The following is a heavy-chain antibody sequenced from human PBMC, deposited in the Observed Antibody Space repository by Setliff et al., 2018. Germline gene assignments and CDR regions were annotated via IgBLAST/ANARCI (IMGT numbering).Heavy chain of an antibody. CDR3: ARGEGRSYGSNYFDP. J-gene: IGHJ5*02. CDR2: MYYGGST. Sequence: SETLSLTCTVSGGSISSNSYYWGWIRQPPGKGLEWIGSMYYGGSTYYNPSLKSRITMTMNSSITTAYMELSRLTSDDTAVYYCARGEGRSYGSNYFDPWGQGTLVTVSS. D-gene: IGHD5-18*01. CDR1: GGSISSNSYY. V-gene: IGHV4-39*07.